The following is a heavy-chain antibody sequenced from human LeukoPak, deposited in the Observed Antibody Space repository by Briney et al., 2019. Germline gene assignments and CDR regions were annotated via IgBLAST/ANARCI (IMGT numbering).Heavy chain of an antibody. V-gene: IGHV4-59*08. CDR1: GFTFSSYA. CDR3: AIYLGYCSGGSCYPDY. CDR2: IYYSGST. D-gene: IGHD2-15*01. J-gene: IGHJ4*02. Sequence: PGGSLRLSCAASGFTFSSYAMSWIRQPPGKGLEWIGYIYYSGSTNYNPSLKSRVTISVDTSKNQFSLKLSSVTAADTAVYYCAIYLGYCSGGSCYPDYWGQGTLVTVSS.